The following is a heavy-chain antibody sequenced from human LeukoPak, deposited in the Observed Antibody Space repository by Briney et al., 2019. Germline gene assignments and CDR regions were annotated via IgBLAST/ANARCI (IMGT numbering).Heavy chain of an antibody. Sequence: APVKVSCKASGYTFTGYYMHWVRQAPGQGPEWMAWINPNSGATNYGQKFQGRVSVTRDTSISTVYMELTRLTSDDTAVYYCAREGASNSWYHWLDPWGQGTLVTVSS. CDR2: INPNSGAT. D-gene: IGHD6-13*01. CDR1: GYTFTGYY. CDR3: AREGASNSWYHWLDP. V-gene: IGHV1-2*02. J-gene: IGHJ5*02.